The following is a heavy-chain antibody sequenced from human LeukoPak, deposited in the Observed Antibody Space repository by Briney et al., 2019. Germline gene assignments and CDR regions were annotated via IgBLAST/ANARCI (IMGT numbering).Heavy chain of an antibody. Sequence: GASVKVSCKASGYTFTGYYMHWVRQAPGQGLEGMGWINPNSGGTNYAQKFQGRVTMTRDTSISTAYMELSRLRSDDTAVYYCAREDIVATITVLAFDIWGQGTMVTVSS. J-gene: IGHJ3*02. V-gene: IGHV1-2*02. CDR3: AREDIVATITVLAFDI. CDR2: INPNSGGT. D-gene: IGHD5-12*01. CDR1: GYTFTGYY.